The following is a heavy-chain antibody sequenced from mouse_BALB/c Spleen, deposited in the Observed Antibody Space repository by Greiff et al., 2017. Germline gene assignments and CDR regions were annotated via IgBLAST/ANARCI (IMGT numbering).Heavy chain of an antibody. Sequence: QVQLKESGPGLVAPSQSLSITCTVSGFSLTSYGVHWVRQPPGKGLEWLGVIWAGGSTNYNSALMSRLSISKDNSKSQVFLKMNSLQTDDTAMYYCAREMGYGNYEDYAMDYWGQGTSVTVSS. J-gene: IGHJ4*01. CDR3: AREMGYGNYEDYAMDY. CDR2: IWAGGST. D-gene: IGHD2-10*02. V-gene: IGHV2-9*02. CDR1: GFSLTSYG.